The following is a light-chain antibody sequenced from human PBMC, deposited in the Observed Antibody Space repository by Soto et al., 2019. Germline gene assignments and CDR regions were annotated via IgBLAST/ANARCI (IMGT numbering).Light chain of an antibody. CDR1: SFNIGSNT. CDR3: AAWDDSLNGLVL. J-gene: IGLJ2*01. Sequence: QSVLTQPPSASGTPGQSVTISCSGSSFNIGSNTVSWYRQLPGTAPRLLIYSNNQRPSGVPDRFSGSKSGASASLAISGLQSDDEADYYCAAWDDSLNGLVLFGGGTKVTVL. V-gene: IGLV1-44*01. CDR2: SNN.